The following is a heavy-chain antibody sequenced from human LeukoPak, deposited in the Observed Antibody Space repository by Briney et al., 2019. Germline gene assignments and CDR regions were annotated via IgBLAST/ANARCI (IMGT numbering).Heavy chain of an antibody. CDR3: ARGPGWNSGSPRYSDY. Sequence: PGGSLRLSCAASGFTFDDYAMSWVRQAPGKGLERVSGINWNGGSIGYGDSVKGRITISRDNAKNSLYLQMDSLRAEDTALYYCARGPGWNSGSPRYSDYWGQGTLVTVSS. D-gene: IGHD1-26*01. J-gene: IGHJ4*02. CDR1: GFTFDDYA. V-gene: IGHV3-20*04. CDR2: INWNGGSI.